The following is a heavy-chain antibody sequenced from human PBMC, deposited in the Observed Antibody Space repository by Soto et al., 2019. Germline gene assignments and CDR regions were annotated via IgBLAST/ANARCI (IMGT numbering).Heavy chain of an antibody. D-gene: IGHD3-10*01. J-gene: IGHJ6*02. CDR3: ARHRGYGSGSYSPLDYGMDV. CDR1: GGSISSYY. Sequence: SETLSLTCTVSGGSISSYYWSWIRQPPGKGLEWIGYIYYSGSTNYNPSLKSRVTISVDTSKNQFSLNLRSVTAADTAVYYCARHRGYGSGSYSPLDYGMDVWGQGTTVTVSS. CDR2: IYYSGST. V-gene: IGHV4-59*08.